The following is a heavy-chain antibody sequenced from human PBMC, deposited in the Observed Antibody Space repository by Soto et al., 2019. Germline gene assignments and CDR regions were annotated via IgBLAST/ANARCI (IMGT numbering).Heavy chain of an antibody. D-gene: IGHD2-21*01. V-gene: IGHV3-23*01. CDR2: ISADGGST. CDR1: GFTFNSRA. Sequence: EERLLESGGGLVQPGGSLRLSCAASGFTFNSRAMNWVRQAPGKGLEWVSAISADGGSTWYADSVKGRFTISRDNSRNTLHLQMGSLRTEDTAIYYCAKDVWWSSVWGQGNLVTVSS. J-gene: IGHJ4*02. CDR3: AKDVWWSSV.